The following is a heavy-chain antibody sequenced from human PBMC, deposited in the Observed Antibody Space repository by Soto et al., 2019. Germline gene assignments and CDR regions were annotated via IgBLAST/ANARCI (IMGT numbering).Heavy chain of an antibody. CDR1: GFAFSNYA. CDR2: ITGSGGTT. V-gene: IGHV3-23*01. CDR3: AKDRPNFCGSGNYYKAGGDY. D-gene: IGHD3-10*01. J-gene: IGHJ4*02. Sequence: EVQLLDSGGGLVQPGGSLRLSCAASGFAFSNYAMSWVRQAPGKGPQWVSSITGSGGTTYYEDSVKGRFTMSRDNSKNTLYLQMNSLRAEDTAVYYCAKDRPNFCGSGNYYKAGGDYWGQGTLVTVSS.